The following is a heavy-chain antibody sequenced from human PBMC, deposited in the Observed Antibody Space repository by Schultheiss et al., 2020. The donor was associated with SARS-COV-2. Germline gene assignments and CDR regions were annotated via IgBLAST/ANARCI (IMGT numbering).Heavy chain of an antibody. Sequence: SQTLSLTCAVSGYSISSGYYWGWIRQPPGKGLEWIGYISDSGSTNYNPSLKSRVTISVDTSKNQFSLKLSSVTAADTAVYYCASSHDYGDYPDAFDIWGQGTMVTVSS. V-gene: IGHV4-38-2*01. J-gene: IGHJ3*02. CDR3: ASSHDYGDYPDAFDI. CDR1: GYSISSGYY. D-gene: IGHD4-17*01. CDR2: ISDSGST.